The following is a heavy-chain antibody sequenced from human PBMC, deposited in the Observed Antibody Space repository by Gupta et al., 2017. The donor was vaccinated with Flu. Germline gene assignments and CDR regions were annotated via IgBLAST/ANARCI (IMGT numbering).Heavy chain of an antibody. J-gene: IGHJ4*02. CDR2: IYHSGST. V-gene: IGHV4-4*02. D-gene: IGHD3-3*01. CDR1: NW. CDR3: ARVPWSGYHEGTGY. Sequence: NWWSWVRQPPGKGLEWIGEIYHSGSTNYNPSLKSRVTISVDKSKNQFSLKLSSVTAADTAVYYCARVPWSGYHEGTGYWGQGTLVTVSS.